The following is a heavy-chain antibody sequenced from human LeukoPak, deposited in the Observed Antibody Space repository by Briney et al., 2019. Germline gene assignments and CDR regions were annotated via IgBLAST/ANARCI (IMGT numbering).Heavy chain of an antibody. Sequence: SETLSLTCAVYGGSFSDYSWNWIRQPPGKGLEWIGEINHSGSTNYNPSLKSRVTISVATSKNQFSLKLSSVTAADTAMYYCARDAGQWLGRYFDYWGQGTLVTVSS. CDR3: ARDAGQWLGRYFDY. V-gene: IGHV4-34*01. CDR1: GGSFSDYS. D-gene: IGHD6-19*01. CDR2: INHSGST. J-gene: IGHJ4*02.